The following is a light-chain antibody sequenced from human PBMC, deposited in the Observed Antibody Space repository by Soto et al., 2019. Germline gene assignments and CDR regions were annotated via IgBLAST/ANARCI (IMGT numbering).Light chain of an antibody. CDR2: GAS. CDR3: QQFCSSPLFT. V-gene: IGKV3-20*01. Sequence: EIVLTQSPGTLSLCPGERATLSCRASQSVSSSYLAWYQQKPGQAPRLLIYGASSRATGIPDRFSGSGSGTDFTLTISRLEPEDCAVYYCQQFCSSPLFTFGPGTKVDVK. CDR1: QSVSSSY. J-gene: IGKJ3*01.